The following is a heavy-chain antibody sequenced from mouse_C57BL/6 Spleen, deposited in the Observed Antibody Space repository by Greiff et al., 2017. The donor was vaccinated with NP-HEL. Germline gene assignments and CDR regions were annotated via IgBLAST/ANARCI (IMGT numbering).Heavy chain of an antibody. V-gene: IGHV1-82*01. Sequence: QVQLQQSGPELVKPGASVKISCKASGYAFSSSWMNWVKQRPGKGLEWIGRIYPGDGDTNYNGKFKGKATLTADKSSSTAYMQLSSLTSEDSAVYFWARWRGYDWGFAYWGQGTLVTVSA. CDR2: IYPGDGDT. CDR1: GYAFSSSW. CDR3: ARWRGYDWGFAY. D-gene: IGHD2-2*01. J-gene: IGHJ3*01.